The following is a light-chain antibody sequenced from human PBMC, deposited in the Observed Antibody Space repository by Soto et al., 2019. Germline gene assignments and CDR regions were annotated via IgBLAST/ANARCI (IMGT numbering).Light chain of an antibody. CDR2: AAS. CDR3: QQSYSTPPYT. J-gene: IGKJ2*01. CDR1: QSISSY. Sequence: DIQVTQSPSSLSASVGDRVTITCRASQSISSYLNWYQQKPGKAPKLLIYAASSLQSGVPSRFSGSGSGTDFTLTIRSLQPEDFATYDCQQSYSTPPYTFGQGTKREIK. V-gene: IGKV1-39*01.